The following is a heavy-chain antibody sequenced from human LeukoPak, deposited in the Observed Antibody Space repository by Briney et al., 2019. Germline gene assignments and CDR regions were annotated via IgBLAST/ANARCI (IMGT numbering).Heavy chain of an antibody. D-gene: IGHD3-22*01. CDR1: GFTFSDYA. J-gene: IGHJ4*02. CDR2: IRSKANGGTT. V-gene: IGHV3-49*04. Sequence: PGRSLGLSCTASGFTFSDYAMSWVRQAPGKGLEWVGFIRSKANGGTTEYAASVKGIFTISREDTKSIAYMQMNSLKTEETAVYNCTRVLLALQHDSTGGGYWGQGTLVTVSS. CDR3: TRVLLALQHDSTGGGY.